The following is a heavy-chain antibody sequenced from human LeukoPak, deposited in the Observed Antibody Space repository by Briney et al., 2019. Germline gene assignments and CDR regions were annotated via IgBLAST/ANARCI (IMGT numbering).Heavy chain of an antibody. CDR3: SVQYSSSSVVDY. D-gene: IGHD6-6*01. CDR1: GFSFSTYE. Sequence: GGSLRLSCAASGFSFSTYEMNWVRLAPGKGLEWVSYISSSGSIMYSADSVKGRFTISRDNTKNSLYLQMNSLRAEDTAIYYCSVQYSSSSVVDYWGQGTLVTVSS. CDR2: ISSSGSIM. V-gene: IGHV3-48*03. J-gene: IGHJ4*02.